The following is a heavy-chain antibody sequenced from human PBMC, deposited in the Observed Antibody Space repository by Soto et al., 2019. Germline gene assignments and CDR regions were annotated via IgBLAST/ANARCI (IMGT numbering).Heavy chain of an antibody. Sequence: QVQLVESGGGVVQPGRSLRLSCAASGFTFSSYGMHWVRQAPGKGLEWVAVIWYDGSNKYYADSVKGRFTISRDNSKNALYRQMNSLIAEDTAVYYCAREYDSSGFIGCDLWGQGTMVTFSS. D-gene: IGHD3-22*01. V-gene: IGHV3-33*01. CDR3: AREYDSSGFIGCDL. J-gene: IGHJ3*01. CDR1: GFTFSSYG. CDR2: IWYDGSNK.